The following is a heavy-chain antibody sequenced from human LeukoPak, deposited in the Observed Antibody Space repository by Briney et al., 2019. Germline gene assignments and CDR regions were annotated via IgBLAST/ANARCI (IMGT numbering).Heavy chain of an antibody. CDR3: ARTQWTNAFHI. V-gene: IGHV4-61*02. CDR1: GGSISSGSYY. J-gene: IGHJ3*02. Sequence: SETLSLTCTVSGGSISSGSYYWSWIRQTPGKGPEWIGRIYTSGSTNYNPSLKSRVTISVDTSKNQFSLKLSSVTAADTAVYYCARTQWTNAFHIWGQGTMVTVSS. D-gene: IGHD6-19*01. CDR2: IYTSGST.